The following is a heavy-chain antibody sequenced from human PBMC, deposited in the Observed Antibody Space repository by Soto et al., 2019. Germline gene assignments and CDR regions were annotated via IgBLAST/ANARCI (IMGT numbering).Heavy chain of an antibody. Sequence: PGGSLRLSCAASGFTFSSYAMSWVRQAPGKGLEWVSAISGSGDSTYYADSVKGRFTISRDNSKNTLYLQMNSLRAEDTAVYYCAKDFTGTVAGKYNWFDPWGQGTLVTASS. D-gene: IGHD6-19*01. CDR3: AKDFTGTVAGKYNWFDP. CDR2: ISGSGDST. CDR1: GFTFSSYA. J-gene: IGHJ5*02. V-gene: IGHV3-23*01.